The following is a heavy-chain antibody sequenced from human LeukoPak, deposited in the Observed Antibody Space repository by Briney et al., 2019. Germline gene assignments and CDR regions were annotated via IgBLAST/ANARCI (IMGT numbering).Heavy chain of an antibody. D-gene: IGHD2-15*01. CDR1: GFTFSSYV. J-gene: IGHJ4*02. CDR2: ISGSGGST. CDR3: AKREVAEYYFDY. Sequence: GGSLRLSCGASGFTFSSYVMSWVRQAPGKGLEWVSTISGSGGSTYYADSVKGRFTISRDNSKNTLYLQMNSLRAEDTAVYYCAKREVAEYYFDYWGQGTLVTVSS. V-gene: IGHV3-23*01.